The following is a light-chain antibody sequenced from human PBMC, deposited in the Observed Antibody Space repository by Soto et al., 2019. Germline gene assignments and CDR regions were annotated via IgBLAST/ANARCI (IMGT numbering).Light chain of an antibody. CDR1: QSVSSN. Sequence: DIVLTQSPGTLSLSPGERATLSCRASQSVSSNHLAWYQQKPGQAPRLLIYGASTRATGLPARFSGSGSGTDFTLTISSLQSEDFAVYYCQQYNTWPPITFGQGTRLEIK. CDR2: GAS. CDR3: QQYNTWPPIT. V-gene: IGKV3-15*01. J-gene: IGKJ5*01.